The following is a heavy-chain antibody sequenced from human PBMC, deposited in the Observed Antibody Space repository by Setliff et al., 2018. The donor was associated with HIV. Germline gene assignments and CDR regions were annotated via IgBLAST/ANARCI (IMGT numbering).Heavy chain of an antibody. D-gene: IGHD2-15*01. CDR3: VRGLGSEFDY. V-gene: IGHV3-72*01. Sequence: GGSLRLSCAASGFTFSDHYMDWVRQAPWKGLEWVGRTTNKADSYNTNYAASVKGRFTIARDDSKKSLYLQMNSLKIEDTAVYYCVRGLGSEFDYWGQGTLVTVSS. CDR1: GFTFSDHY. J-gene: IGHJ4*02. CDR2: TTNKADSYNT.